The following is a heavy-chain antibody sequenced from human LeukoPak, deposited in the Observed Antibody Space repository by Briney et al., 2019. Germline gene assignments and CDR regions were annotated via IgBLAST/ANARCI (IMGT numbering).Heavy chain of an antibody. CDR1: GFTFTTYW. J-gene: IGHJ5*02. CDR3: ARELNWNYAAGWFDP. D-gene: IGHD1-7*01. CDR2: IKQDGTEK. V-gene: IGHV3-7*03. Sequence: HPGGSLRLSCAASGFTFTTYWMSWVRQAPGKGLEWVANIKQDGTEKYYVDSVKGRFTISRDNAKNSLYLQMNSLRAEDTALYYCARELNWNYAAGWFDPWGQGTLVTVSS.